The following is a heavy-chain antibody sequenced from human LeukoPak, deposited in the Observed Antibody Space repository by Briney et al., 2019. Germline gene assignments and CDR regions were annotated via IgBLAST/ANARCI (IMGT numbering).Heavy chain of an antibody. D-gene: IGHD6-19*01. J-gene: IGHJ4*02. CDR3: ARDRSGWYYFDH. Sequence: GGSLRLSCAASGFSVSSYGFNWVRQAPGRGLEWVSYISTSGTSMYYADSVRGRFTVSRDNAKNSLYLQMNNLGAEDTAVYYCARDRSGWYYFDHWGQGTLVTVSS. V-gene: IGHV3-48*03. CDR1: GFSVSSYG. CDR2: ISTSGTSM.